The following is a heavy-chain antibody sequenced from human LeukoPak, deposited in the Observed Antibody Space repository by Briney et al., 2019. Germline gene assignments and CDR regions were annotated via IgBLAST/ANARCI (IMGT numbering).Heavy chain of an antibody. CDR2: ISGSGDST. CDR1: GFTFSSYT. CDR3: AKPPQSLVVVIHLDY. J-gene: IGHJ4*02. D-gene: IGHD3-22*01. Sequence: GGSLRLSCAASGFTFSSYTMSWVRQAPGKGLGWVSAISGSGDSTYYADSVKGRFTISRDNSKNTLFLQMNSLRAEDTAVYYCAKPPQSLVVVIHLDYWGQGTLVTVSS. V-gene: IGHV3-23*01.